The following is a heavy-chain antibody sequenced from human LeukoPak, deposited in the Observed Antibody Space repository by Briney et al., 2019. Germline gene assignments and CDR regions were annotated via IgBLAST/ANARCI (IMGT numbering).Heavy chain of an antibody. CDR3: ARVSFYYDSSGPY. Sequence: PGRSLRLSCAASGFTFSSYGMHWVRQAPGKGLEWVAVISYDGSNKYYADSVKGRFTISRDNSKNTLYLQMNSLRAEDTAVYYCARVSFYYDSSGPYWGQGTLVTVSS. CDR2: ISYDGSNK. CDR1: GFTFSSYG. J-gene: IGHJ4*02. D-gene: IGHD3-22*01. V-gene: IGHV3-30*03.